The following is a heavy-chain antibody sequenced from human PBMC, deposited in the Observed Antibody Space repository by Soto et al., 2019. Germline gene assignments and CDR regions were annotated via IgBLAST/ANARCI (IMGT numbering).Heavy chain of an antibody. V-gene: IGHV3-9*01. D-gene: IGHD5-18*01. J-gene: IGHJ4*02. CDR1: GFTFDDYA. CDR2: TSWNSGSI. CDR3: AKASDTAMVYYFDY. Sequence: GGSLRLSCAASGFTFDDYAMHWVRQAPGKGLEWVSGTSWNSGSIGYADSVKGRFTISRDNAKNSLYLHMNSLRAEDTALYYCAKASDTAMVYYFDYWGQGTLVTVSS.